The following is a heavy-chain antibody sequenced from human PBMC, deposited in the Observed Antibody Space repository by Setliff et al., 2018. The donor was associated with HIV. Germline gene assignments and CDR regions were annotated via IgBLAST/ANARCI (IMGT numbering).Heavy chain of an antibody. CDR2: ISSNSYYI. Sequence: PGGSLRLSCAVSGFPFSSYSMNWVRQAPGKGLEWVASISSNSYYIYYAKSVKGRFTVSRDNAMNSLYLQMNSLRAEDSAVYYCARSGSSWYGAFDIWGQGTMVTVSS. D-gene: IGHD6-13*01. CDR3: ARSGSSWYGAFDI. J-gene: IGHJ3*02. CDR1: GFPFSSYS. V-gene: IGHV3-21*01.